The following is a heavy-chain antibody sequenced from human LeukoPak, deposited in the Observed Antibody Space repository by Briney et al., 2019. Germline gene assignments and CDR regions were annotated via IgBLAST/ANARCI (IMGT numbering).Heavy chain of an antibody. J-gene: IGHJ4*02. CDR2: INSDGSST. V-gene: IGHV3-74*01. D-gene: IGHD6-6*01. CDR3: ARGKTIAARRGLDY. CDR1: GFTFSSYW. Sequence: GGSLRLSCAASGFTFSSYWMHWVRQAPGKGLVWVSRINSDGSSTSYADSVKGRFTISRDNAKNTLYLQMNSLRAEDTAVYYCARGKTIAARRGLDYWVQGTLVTVSS.